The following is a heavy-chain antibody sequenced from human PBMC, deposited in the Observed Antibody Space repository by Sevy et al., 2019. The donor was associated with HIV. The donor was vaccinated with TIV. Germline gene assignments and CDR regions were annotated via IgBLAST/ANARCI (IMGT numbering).Heavy chain of an antibody. V-gene: IGHV3-23*01. CDR3: ARPTPRIAPSSAAFFDY. CDR1: GFTFSSFA. CDR2: INGRGGSA. Sequence: GGSLSLSCAASGFTFSSFAMSWVRHIPGKGLEWVSTINGRGGSAYYTDSVKGRFTLSRDNSNNTVFLQMNRLRDEDTAVYYCARPTPRIAPSSAAFFDYWGQGTLVTVSS. D-gene: IGHD1-26*01. J-gene: IGHJ4*02.